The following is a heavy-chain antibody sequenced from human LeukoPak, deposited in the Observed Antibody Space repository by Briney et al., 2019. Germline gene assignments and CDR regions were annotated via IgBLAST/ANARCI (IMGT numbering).Heavy chain of an antibody. CDR2: IKQDGSEK. D-gene: IGHD5-18*01. J-gene: IGHJ6*03. Sequence: GRSLRLSCAASRFTFSHYAMHWVRQAPGKGLEWVANIKQDGSEKYYVDSVKGRFTISRDNAKNSLYLHMNSLRAEDTAVYYCARAKAAMVSYYYYYYMDVWGKGTTVTVSS. V-gene: IGHV3-7*01. CDR3: ARAKAAMVSYYYYYYMDV. CDR1: RFTFSHYA.